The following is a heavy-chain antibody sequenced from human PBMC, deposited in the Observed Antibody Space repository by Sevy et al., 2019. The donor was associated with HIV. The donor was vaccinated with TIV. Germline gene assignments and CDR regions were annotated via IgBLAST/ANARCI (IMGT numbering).Heavy chain of an antibody. CDR1: GFTFSSYA. CDR2: ISGSGGST. D-gene: IGHD3-3*01. CDR3: AKDLGGSSYDFWSGYYNY. V-gene: IGHV3-23*01. J-gene: IGHJ4*02. Sequence: GGSLRLSCAASGFTFSSYAMSWVRQAPGKGLEWVSAISGSGGSTYYAASVKGRFTISRDNSKKTQYLQMNSLKAEDTAVYYCAKDLGGSSYDFWSGYYNYWGQGTLVTVSS.